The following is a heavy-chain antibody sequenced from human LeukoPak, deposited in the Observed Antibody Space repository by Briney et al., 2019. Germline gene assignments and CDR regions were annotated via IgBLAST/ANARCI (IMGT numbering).Heavy chain of an antibody. CDR1: GGTFSSYA. Sequence: GASVKVSCKASGGTFSSYAISWVRQAPGQGLEWMGRIIPILGIANYAQKFQGRVTITADKSTSTAYMELSSLRSEDTAVYYCARDLLYCGGDCYSYFDYWGQGTLVTVSS. CDR3: ARDLLYCGGDCYSYFDY. V-gene: IGHV1-69*04. J-gene: IGHJ4*02. D-gene: IGHD2-21*02. CDR2: IIPILGIA.